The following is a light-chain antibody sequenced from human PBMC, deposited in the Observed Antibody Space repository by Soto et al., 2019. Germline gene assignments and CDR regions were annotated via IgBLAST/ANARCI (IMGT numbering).Light chain of an antibody. CDR2: DAF. Sequence: EIVLTQSPVTLSLSPGERATLSCRASQSVSSYLAWYQQKPGQAPRLLIYDAFNRAPGIPARFSGSGSGTDFTLTISSLEPEDFAVYYCQERSNWPSTFGGGTKVEIK. V-gene: IGKV3-11*01. J-gene: IGKJ4*01. CDR1: QSVSSY. CDR3: QERSNWPST.